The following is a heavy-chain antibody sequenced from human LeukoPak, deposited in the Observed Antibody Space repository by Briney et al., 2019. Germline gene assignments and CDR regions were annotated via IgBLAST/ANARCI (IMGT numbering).Heavy chain of an antibody. CDR3: ARALYGSGWCQDY. D-gene: IGHD6-19*01. CDR1: EFTFSNYA. CDR2: ISNSVGTT. J-gene: IGHJ4*02. Sequence: GGSLRLSCAASEFTFSNYALSWVRQAPGKGLEWVSTISNSVGTTYYADSVKGRFTISRDNSRNTLYLQVNSLRAEDTALYYCARALYGSGWCQDYWGQGTLVTVSS. V-gene: IGHV3-23*01.